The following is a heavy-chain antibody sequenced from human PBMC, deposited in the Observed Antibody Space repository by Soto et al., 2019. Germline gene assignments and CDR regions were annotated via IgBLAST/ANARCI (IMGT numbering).Heavy chain of an antibody. J-gene: IGHJ4*02. Sequence: QPGRFLRLSCAASEFTFSSDGMTWFRQGPGKGLEGVANIKQDGSEKYYVDSVEGRFTISRDNAKHSLYLQMNSLRAEDTAVYDYGNDVRRFRHYKIAYRAYWGEGT. CDR2: IKQDGSEK. D-gene: IGHD1-1*01. CDR3: GNDVRRFRHYKIAYRAY. CDR1: EFTFSSDG. V-gene: IGHV3-7*01.